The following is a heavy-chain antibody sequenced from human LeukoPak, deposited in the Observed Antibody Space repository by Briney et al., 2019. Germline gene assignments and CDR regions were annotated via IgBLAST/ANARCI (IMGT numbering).Heavy chain of an antibody. D-gene: IGHD6-13*01. CDR3: AVLRYSSSWYRHPFDY. CDR2: IILIFGTA. CDR1: GGTFSSYA. Sequence: SVKVSCKASGGTFSSYAISWMRQAPGQGLEWMGGIILIFGTANYAQKFQGRVTITADKSTSTAYMELSSLRSEDTAVYYCAVLRYSSSWYRHPFDYWGQGTLVTVSS. V-gene: IGHV1-69*06. J-gene: IGHJ4*02.